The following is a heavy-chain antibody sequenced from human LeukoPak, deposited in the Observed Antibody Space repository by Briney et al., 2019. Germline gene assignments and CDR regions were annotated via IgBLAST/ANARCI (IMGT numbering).Heavy chain of an antibody. CDR2: IYPGDSDT. J-gene: IGHJ3*02. CDR1: GYSFTSYW. CDR3: ARHTRSSGAFDI. Sequence: GESLKISCKGSGYSFTSYWIGWVRQMPGKGLEWMGIIYPGDSDTKYSPSCKGQVTISDDKSISTAYLQWSSLKASGTAMHYCARHTRSSGAFDIWGQGTMVTVSS. V-gene: IGHV5-51*01. D-gene: IGHD6-6*01.